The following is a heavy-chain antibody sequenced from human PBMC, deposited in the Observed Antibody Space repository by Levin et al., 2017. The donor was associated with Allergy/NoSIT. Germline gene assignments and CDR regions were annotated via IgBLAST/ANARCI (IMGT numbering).Heavy chain of an antibody. J-gene: IGHJ3*02. CDR3: ATASVEQLVPVSRAFDI. D-gene: IGHD6-6*01. Sequence: GESLKISCKVSGYTLTELSMHWVRQAPGKGLEWMGGFDPEDGETIYAQKFQGRVTMTEDTSTDTAYMELSSLRSEDTAVYYCATASVEQLVPVSRAFDIWGQGTMVTVSS. V-gene: IGHV1-24*01. CDR2: FDPEDGET. CDR1: GYTLTELS.